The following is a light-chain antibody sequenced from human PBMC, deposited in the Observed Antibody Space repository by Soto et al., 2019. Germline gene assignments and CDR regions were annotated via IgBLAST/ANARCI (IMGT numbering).Light chain of an antibody. J-gene: IGKJ1*01. V-gene: IGKV3-11*01. CDR1: QSVTSNY. CDR2: LAS. CDR3: HQRQSWPRT. Sequence: EFVLTQSADTLSLSPGERATLSCRASQSVTSNYLAWYQQKPGQAPRLLIYLASNRAAGVPARFSGSGSGTDFTLTISDVEPEDFAVYYCHQRQSWPRTFGQGTKVDIK.